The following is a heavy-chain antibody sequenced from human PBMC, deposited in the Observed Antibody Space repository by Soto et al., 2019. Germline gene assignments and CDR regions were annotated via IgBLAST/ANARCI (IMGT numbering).Heavy chain of an antibody. CDR3: ARESGGATATLDYYYFYMDV. J-gene: IGHJ6*03. CDR2: INPNGGVT. D-gene: IGHD5-12*01. CDR1: GDTFTDYY. V-gene: IGHV1-2*04. Sequence: QVQLVQSGAEVKRPGASVTVSCRSSGDTFTDYYIHWVGQDPGQGIEWMGWINPNGGVTKYAQKFQGWVSMSRDTSIRTVYMQLSRLRSDDTAVYYCARESGGATATLDYYYFYMDVWGTGTTVTVSS.